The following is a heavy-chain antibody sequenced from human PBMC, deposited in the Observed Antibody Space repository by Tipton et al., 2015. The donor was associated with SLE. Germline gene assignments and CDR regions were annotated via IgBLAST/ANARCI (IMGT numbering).Heavy chain of an antibody. D-gene: IGHD2-2*01. V-gene: IGHV3-9*01. CDR2: VSWNNDSI. Sequence: SLRLSCAASGFFFDDYTMHWVRQAPGKGLEWVSGVSWNNDSIGYADSVKGRFTISRDNSKNTLYMEMNSLRPEDTAVYYCAKDRGLRAYHAYGMDVWGQGTTVTVS. CDR1: GFFFDDYT. J-gene: IGHJ6*02. CDR3: AKDRGLRAYHAYGMDV.